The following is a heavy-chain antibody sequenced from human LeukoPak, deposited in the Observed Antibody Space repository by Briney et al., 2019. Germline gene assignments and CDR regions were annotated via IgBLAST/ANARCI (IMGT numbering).Heavy chain of an antibody. Sequence: PGGSLRLSCAASGLSVSTTYMTWVRQAPGKGLEWVSVIYSGGGTNYADSMKGRFRISRGNSKNTLYLQMNSLRAEDTAVYYCVGEDKYWGQGTLVTVSS. CDR3: VGEDKY. D-gene: IGHD2-15*01. V-gene: IGHV3-53*01. J-gene: IGHJ4*02. CDR2: IYSGGGT. CDR1: GLSVSTTY.